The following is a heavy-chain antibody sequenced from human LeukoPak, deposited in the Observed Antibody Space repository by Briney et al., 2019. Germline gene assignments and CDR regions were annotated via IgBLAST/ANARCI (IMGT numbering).Heavy chain of an antibody. CDR3: ATFINGGFDL. V-gene: IGHV1-69*13. CDR2: ISPIFGKS. J-gene: IGHJ4*02. D-gene: IGHD3-10*01. CDR1: GDSFSTYD. Sequence: SVKVSCKASGDSFSTYDMTWVRQAPGQGLECVGGISPIFGKSNHAQKFQGRVSITADGSTTTVYMELTNLRSDDTAIYYCATFINGGFDLWGPGTRVTVSS.